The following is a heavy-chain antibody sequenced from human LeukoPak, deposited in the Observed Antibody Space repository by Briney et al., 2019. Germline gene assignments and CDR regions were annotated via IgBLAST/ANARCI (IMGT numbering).Heavy chain of an antibody. CDR2: TYYRSKWYN. J-gene: IGHJ3*02. CDR3: ARLAAAFGAFDI. CDR1: GDSVSSNSAV. D-gene: IGHD6-13*01. V-gene: IGHV6-1*01. Sequence: SQTLSLTCAISGDSVSSNSAVWNWIRQAASRGLEWLGRTYYRSKWYNDYAVSVKSRITIKPDTSQSQFSLQLNSVTPDDSAVYYCARLAAAFGAFDIWGQGTMVTVSS.